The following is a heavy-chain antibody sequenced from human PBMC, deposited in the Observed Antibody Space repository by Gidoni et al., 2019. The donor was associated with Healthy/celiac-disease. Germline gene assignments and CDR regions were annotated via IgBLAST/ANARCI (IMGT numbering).Heavy chain of an antibody. CDR1: GGSISSSSYY. J-gene: IGHJ4*02. CDR2: IYYSGST. D-gene: IGHD3-3*01. Sequence: QLQLQESGPGLVKPSETLSLTCTVSGGSISSSSYYWGWIRQPPGKGLEWIGSIYYSGSTYYNPSLKSRVTISVDTAKNQFSLKLSSVTAADTAVYYCASGDFWSGYYLVFDYWGQGTLVTVSS. V-gene: IGHV4-39*01. CDR3: ASGDFWSGYYLVFDY.